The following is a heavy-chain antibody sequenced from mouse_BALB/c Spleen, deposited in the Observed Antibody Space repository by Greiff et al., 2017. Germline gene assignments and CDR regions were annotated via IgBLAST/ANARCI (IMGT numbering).Heavy chain of an antibody. Sequence: QVHVKQSGPQLVRPGASVKISCKASGYSFTSYWMHWVKQRPGQGLEWIGMIDPSDSETRLNQKFKDKATLTVDKSSSTAYMQLSSPTSEDSAVYYCARGGDYDWYFDVWGAGTTVTVSS. CDR3: ARGGDYDWYFDV. D-gene: IGHD2-4*01. CDR1: GYSFTSYW. V-gene: IGHV1S127*01. CDR2: IDPSDSET. J-gene: IGHJ1*01.